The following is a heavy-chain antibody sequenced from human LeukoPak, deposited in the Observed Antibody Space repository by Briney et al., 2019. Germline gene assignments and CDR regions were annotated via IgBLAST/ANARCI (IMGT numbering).Heavy chain of an antibody. Sequence: PGGSLRLSCAASGFTFSNFPMNWVRQAPGKGLEWVAFISYDGSIKSYADSVKGRFAVSRDSSKNTLSLQMNSLRPEHTAFYYCAKSYDNGWYVCDYWGQGTLVTVSS. D-gene: IGHD6-19*01. CDR3: AKSYDNGWYVCDY. CDR1: GFTFSNFP. V-gene: IGHV3-30*09. J-gene: IGHJ4*02. CDR2: ISYDGSIK.